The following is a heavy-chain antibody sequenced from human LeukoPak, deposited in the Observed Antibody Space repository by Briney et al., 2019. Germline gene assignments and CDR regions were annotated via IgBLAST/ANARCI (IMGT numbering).Heavy chain of an antibody. J-gene: IGHJ6*02. Sequence: SVKASCKASGGTFSSYAISWVRQAPGQGLEWMGRIIPILGIANYAQKFQGRVTITADKSTSTAYMELSSLRSEDTAVYYCARDRGSGSYYKEPDYGMDVWGQGTTVTVSS. CDR2: IIPILGIA. D-gene: IGHD3-10*01. CDR1: GGTFSSYA. V-gene: IGHV1-69*04. CDR3: ARDRGSGSYYKEPDYGMDV.